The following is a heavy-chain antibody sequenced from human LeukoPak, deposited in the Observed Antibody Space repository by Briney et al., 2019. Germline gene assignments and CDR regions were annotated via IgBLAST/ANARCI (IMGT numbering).Heavy chain of an antibody. J-gene: IGHJ3*02. CDR1: GYTITGYY. Sequence: ASVKVSCKASGYTITGYYLQWVRQAPGQGLEWMGWINPNSGDTNYARKFQGRVTMTRDTSISTAYMELSRLRSDDTAVYYCAKVITHSPYDSRMKHAFDIWGQGTMVTVSS. CDR3: AKVITHSPYDSRMKHAFDI. V-gene: IGHV1-2*02. CDR2: INPNSGDT. D-gene: IGHD3-22*01.